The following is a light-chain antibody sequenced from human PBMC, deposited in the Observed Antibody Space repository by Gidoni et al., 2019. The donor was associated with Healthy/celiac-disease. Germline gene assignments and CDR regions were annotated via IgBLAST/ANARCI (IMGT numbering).Light chain of an antibody. CDR3: QQYNSNSWT. CDR2: TAS. V-gene: IGKV1-5*03. CDR1: QSIISW. Sequence: DIQVTQSPSTLPASVLDTVTITFRASQSIISWLAWYQQKPGKSPKLLIYTASSLESGVPSRFSGSGSGTEFTLTISSLQPDDLATYYCQQYNSNSWTFGQGTKVEIK. J-gene: IGKJ1*01.